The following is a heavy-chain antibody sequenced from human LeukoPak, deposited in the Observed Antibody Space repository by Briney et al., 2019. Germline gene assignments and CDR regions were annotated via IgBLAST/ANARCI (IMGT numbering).Heavy chain of an antibody. J-gene: IGHJ3*02. CDR1: GGSISSSSYY. CDR2: IYYSGST. V-gene: IGHV4-39*07. CDR3: ARDSDYGLDAFDI. D-gene: IGHD4-17*01. Sequence: PSETLSLTCTVSGGSISSSSYYWGWIRQPPGKGLEWIGSIYYSGSTYYNPSLKSRVTISVDTSKNQFSLKLSSVTAADTAVYYCARDSDYGLDAFDIWGQGTMVTVSS.